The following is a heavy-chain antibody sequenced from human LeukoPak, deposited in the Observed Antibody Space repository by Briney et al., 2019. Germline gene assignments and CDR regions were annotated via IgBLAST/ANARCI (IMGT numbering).Heavy chain of an antibody. CDR1: GYTFTNYG. D-gene: IGHD1-7*01. Sequence: ASAKVSCKTSGYTFTNYGISWVRQVPGQGFEWMGGISIYNGNRNYAQKFQGRVTMTTDTSTSTAYMEMRSLRSDDTAVYYCARNVRGTTDDYWGQGTLVTVSS. CDR2: ISIYNGNR. CDR3: ARNVRGTTDDY. V-gene: IGHV1-18*01. J-gene: IGHJ4*02.